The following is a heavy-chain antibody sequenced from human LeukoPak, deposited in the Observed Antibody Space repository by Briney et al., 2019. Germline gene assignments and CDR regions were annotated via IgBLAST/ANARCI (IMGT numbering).Heavy chain of an antibody. J-gene: IGHJ4*02. CDR2: IYYSGST. V-gene: IGHV4-39*07. CDR1: TFSRFA. D-gene: IGHD3-10*01. Sequence: TFSRFAMTWVRQAPGKGLEWIGSIYYSGSTYFSPSLKGRATLSIDTSKNQFSLKLSSVTAADTAVYYCARDFRGSGSFHFDHWGQGTLVTVSS. CDR3: ARDFRGSGSFHFDH.